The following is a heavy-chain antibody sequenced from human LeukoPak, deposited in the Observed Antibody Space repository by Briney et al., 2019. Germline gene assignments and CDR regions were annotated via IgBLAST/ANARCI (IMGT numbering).Heavy chain of an antibody. CDR2: IDPSDSYT. Sequence: PGESLKISCKGSGYNFTNYWIAWVRQMPGKGLEWMGRIDPSDSYTNYSPSFQGHVTISADKSISTAYLQWSSLKASDTAMYYCAGAGIAVAGNAEYFQHWGQGTLVTVSS. J-gene: IGHJ1*01. CDR1: GYNFTNYW. CDR3: AGAGIAVAGNAEYFQH. D-gene: IGHD6-19*01. V-gene: IGHV5-10-1*01.